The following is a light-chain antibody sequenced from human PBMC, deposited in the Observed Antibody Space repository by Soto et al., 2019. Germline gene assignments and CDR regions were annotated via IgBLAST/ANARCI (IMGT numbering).Light chain of an antibody. J-gene: IGKJ1*01. Sequence: DIVMTQTPLSLPVTPGEPASISCRSSQSLLDRDDGNTYLDWYLQKPGQSPQLLIYTVSYRASGVPDRFSGSGSGTDFTLTISSLQSEDSATYYCIQDFISPLTVGQGTKVEL. CDR2: TVS. CDR3: IQDFISPLT. V-gene: IGKV2-40*01. CDR1: QSLLDRDDGNTY.